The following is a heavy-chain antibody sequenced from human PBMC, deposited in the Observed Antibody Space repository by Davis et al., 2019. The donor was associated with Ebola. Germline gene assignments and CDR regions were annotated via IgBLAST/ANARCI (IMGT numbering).Heavy chain of an antibody. CDR1: GVSISRHY. CDR2: IYYTGSA. Sequence: PSETLSLTCTVSGVSISRHYWSWIRQPPGKRLEWIGSIYYTGSANYNSSLNSRVTISVDTSKNQFSLKLSSVTAADTAMYYCAERGGSVWGQGTLVTGSS. D-gene: IGHD3-16*01. CDR3: AERGGSV. V-gene: IGHV4-59*11. J-gene: IGHJ4*02.